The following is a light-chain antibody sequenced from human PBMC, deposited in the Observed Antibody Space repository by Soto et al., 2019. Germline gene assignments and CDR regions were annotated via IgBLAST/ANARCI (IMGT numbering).Light chain of an antibody. J-gene: IGKJ4*01. Sequence: EIVMTQSPLFLSVSLGEPASISCRSSQSLVYSNGYNYVDWYVQKPGQSPQLLIYLGSIRASGVPDKFSGSGSGTDFRLKISRVEAEDVGVYYCMQALQTPLSFGGWTKVEI. CDR1: QSLVYSNGYNY. V-gene: IGKV2-28*01. CDR2: LGS. CDR3: MQALQTPLS.